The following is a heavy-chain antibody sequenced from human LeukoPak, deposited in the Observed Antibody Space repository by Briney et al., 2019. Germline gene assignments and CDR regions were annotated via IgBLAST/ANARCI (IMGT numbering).Heavy chain of an antibody. Sequence: PGGSLRLSCAASGFTFDDYSMHWVRQAPGKGLEWVSLISWDGGIIKYADSVKGRFTISRDNAKNSLYLQMNSLRAEDTAVYYCAELGITMIGGVWGKGTTVTISS. CDR2: ISWDGGII. V-gene: IGHV3-43*01. CDR3: AELGITMIGGV. CDR1: GFTFDDYS. D-gene: IGHD3-10*02. J-gene: IGHJ6*04.